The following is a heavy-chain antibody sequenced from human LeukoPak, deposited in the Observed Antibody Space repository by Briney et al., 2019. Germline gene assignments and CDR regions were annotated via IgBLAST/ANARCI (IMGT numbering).Heavy chain of an antibody. CDR1: GYSFTSYW. Sequence: GESLKIPCKGPGYSFTSYWIGWVRQMPGKGLEWMGIIYPGDSDTRYSPSFQGQVTISADKSISTAYLQWSSLKASDTALYYCASGTRDSSGIDAFDIWGQGTMVTVSS. CDR3: ASGTRDSSGIDAFDI. CDR2: IYPGDSDT. J-gene: IGHJ3*02. D-gene: IGHD3-22*01. V-gene: IGHV5-51*01.